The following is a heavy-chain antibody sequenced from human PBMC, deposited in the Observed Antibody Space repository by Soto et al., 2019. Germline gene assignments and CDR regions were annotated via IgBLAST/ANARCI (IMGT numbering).Heavy chain of an antibody. CDR3: ARGLSGSWPPRGFDY. J-gene: IGHJ4*02. Sequence: EVQLVESGGGLVKPGGSLRLSCVVSGFTFSTSSMNWVRQAPGKGLEWVSSISTTSSYIYYADSVKGRFTISRDNDKNSLYLQMNSLRAEDTAVYYCARGLSGSWPPRGFDYWGQGTLVTVSS. D-gene: IGHD1-26*01. V-gene: IGHV3-21*01. CDR1: GFTFSTSS. CDR2: ISTTSSYI.